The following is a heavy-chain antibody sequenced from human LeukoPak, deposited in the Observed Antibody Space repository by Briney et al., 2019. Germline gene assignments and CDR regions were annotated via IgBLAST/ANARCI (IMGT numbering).Heavy chain of an antibody. CDR1: GGSISSGGYY. V-gene: IGHV4-31*03. Sequence: SQTLSLTCTVSGGSISSGGYYWSWIRQHPGKGLEWIGYIYYSGSTYYNPSLKSRVTISVDTSKNQFSLKLSSVTAADTAVYYCAGVRVLGYSGYDRWFDPWGQGTLVTVSS. CDR3: AGVRVLGYSGYDRWFDP. D-gene: IGHD5-12*01. J-gene: IGHJ5*02. CDR2: IYYSGST.